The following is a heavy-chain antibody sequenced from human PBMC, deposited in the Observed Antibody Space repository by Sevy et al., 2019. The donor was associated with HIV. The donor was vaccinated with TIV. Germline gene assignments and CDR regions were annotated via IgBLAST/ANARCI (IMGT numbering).Heavy chain of an antibody. V-gene: IGHV1-18*01. D-gene: IGHD3-10*01. J-gene: IGHJ6*02. CDR2: ISAYNGNT. CDR1: GYTFTSYG. CDR3: ARVKSGDYSGSGSLGRGYYYYGMDV. Sequence: ASVKVSCKASGYTFTSYGISWVRQAPGQGLEWMGWISAYNGNTNYAQKLQGRVTMTTDTSTSTAYMELRSLRSDDTAVYYCARVKSGDYSGSGSLGRGYYYYGMDVWGQGTTVTVSS.